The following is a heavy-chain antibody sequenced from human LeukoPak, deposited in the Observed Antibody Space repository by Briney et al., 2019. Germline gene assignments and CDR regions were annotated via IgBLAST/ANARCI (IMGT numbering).Heavy chain of an antibody. CDR1: GFTFTSSA. CDR2: IVVGSGNT. J-gene: IGHJ6*02. Sequence: GASVKVFCKASGFTFTSSAVQWVRQARGQRLEWIGWIVVGSGNTNYAQKFQERVTITRDMSTSTAYMELSSLRSEDTAVYYCAAGLTPTVTTPRVLDYYYGMDVWGQGTTVTVSS. V-gene: IGHV1-58*01. CDR3: AAGLTPTVTTPRVLDYYYGMDV. D-gene: IGHD4-17*01.